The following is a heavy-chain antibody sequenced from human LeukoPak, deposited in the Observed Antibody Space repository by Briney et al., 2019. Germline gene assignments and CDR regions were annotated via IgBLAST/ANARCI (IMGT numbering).Heavy chain of an antibody. D-gene: IGHD5-12*01. V-gene: IGHV4-4*09. CDR2: TFSSGAT. CDR1: GGSMSGYY. J-gene: IGHJ4*02. Sequence: LSETLSLTCIVSGGSMSGYYWSWIRQPPGKGLEWIGYTFSSGATTYNPSLKSRVTISVDTSGSQFSLNLSSVTAADTAVYFCARRSRSGYFLDSWGQGTLVTVSS. CDR3: ARRSRSGYFLDS.